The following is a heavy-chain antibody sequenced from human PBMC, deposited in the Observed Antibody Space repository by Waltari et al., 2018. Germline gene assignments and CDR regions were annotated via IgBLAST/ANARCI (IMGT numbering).Heavy chain of an antibody. V-gene: IGHV3-23*01. CDR3: AKDSIAAPYYFDY. CDR1: GFPISRSA. D-gene: IGHD6-13*01. CDR2: ISGSGGST. J-gene: IGHJ4*02. Sequence: EVQLLESGGGLVQPGGSLRLSCAASGFPISRSAMSWVRQARGKGLEGVSAISGSGGSTYYADSVKGRFTISRDNSKNTLYLQMNSLRAEDTAVYYCAKDSIAAPYYFDYWGQGTLVTVSS.